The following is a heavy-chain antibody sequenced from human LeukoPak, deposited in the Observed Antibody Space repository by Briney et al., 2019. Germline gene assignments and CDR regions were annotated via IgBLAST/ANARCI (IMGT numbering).Heavy chain of an antibody. J-gene: IGHJ6*03. Sequence: SETLSLTCTVSGGSINSGNHYWGWIRQPPGKGLEWIGEINHSGSTNYHPSLKSRVTISVDTSKNQFSLKLSSVTAADTAVYYCARQTRSTVATRYYYYYMDVWGKGTTVTISS. CDR2: INHSGST. V-gene: IGHV4-39*01. D-gene: IGHD4-17*01. CDR3: ARQTRSTVATRYYYYYMDV. CDR1: GGSINSGNHY.